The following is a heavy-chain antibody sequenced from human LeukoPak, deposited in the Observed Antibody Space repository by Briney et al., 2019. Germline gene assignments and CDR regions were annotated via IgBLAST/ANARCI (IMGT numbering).Heavy chain of an antibody. CDR2: INPSGGST. CDR1: GYTFTSYY. V-gene: IGHV1-46*01. CDR3: ARVLPLGPDAFDI. J-gene: IGHJ3*02. Sequence: ASVKVSCKASGYTFTSYYMHWVRQAPGQGLEWMGIINPSGGSTSYAQKFQGRVTMTRDTSTSTVYMELSSLRSDDTAVYYCARVLPLGPDAFDIWGQGTMVTVSS.